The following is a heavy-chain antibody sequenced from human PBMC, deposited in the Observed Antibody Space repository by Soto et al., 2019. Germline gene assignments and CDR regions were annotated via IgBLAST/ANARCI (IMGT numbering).Heavy chain of an antibody. J-gene: IGHJ5*02. D-gene: IGHD2-2*02. V-gene: IGHV3-48*03. CDR3: TTDGNTSNWFDP. CDR1: GLTFRSHA. Sequence: EVQLVESGGKLIQPGGSLRLSCATSGLTFRSHAMNWVRQAPGKGLEWIAYISKTGTTIKYADSVRGRFTISRDQARGSLYLQMNSLRAQDTAVYYCTTDGNTSNWFDPWGQGTLVTVSS. CDR2: ISKTGTTI.